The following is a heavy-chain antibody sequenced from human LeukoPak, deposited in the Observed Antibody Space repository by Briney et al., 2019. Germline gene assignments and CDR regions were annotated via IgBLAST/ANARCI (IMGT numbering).Heavy chain of an antibody. J-gene: IGHJ6*02. D-gene: IGHD1-7*01. CDR1: GFTFNYAW. CDR2: TVSEIDGGTT. V-gene: IGHV3-15*04. Sequence: GGSLRLSCAASGFTFNYAWMSWVRQVPGKGLEWVGRTVSEIDGGTTDYATPVKGRFTISRDDSKSTLYLQMNSLKIEDTAVYYCTTDEDWNYARKDVWGQGATVIVSS. CDR3: TTDEDWNYARKDV.